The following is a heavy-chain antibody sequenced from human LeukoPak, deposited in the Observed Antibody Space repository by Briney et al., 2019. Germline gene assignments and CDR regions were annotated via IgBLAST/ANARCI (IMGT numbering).Heavy chain of an antibody. CDR2: IYYSGST. CDR3: ARHNSGSIVVVTGWFDP. CDR1: GGSISSSSYY. J-gene: IGHJ5*02. V-gene: IGHV4-39*01. D-gene: IGHD3-22*01. Sequence: SETLSLTCTVSGGSISSSSYYWGWIRQPPGKGLEWIGSIYYSGSTYYNPPLKSRVTISVDTSKNQFSLKLSSVTAADTAVYYCARHNSGSIVVVTGWFDPWGQGTLVTVSS.